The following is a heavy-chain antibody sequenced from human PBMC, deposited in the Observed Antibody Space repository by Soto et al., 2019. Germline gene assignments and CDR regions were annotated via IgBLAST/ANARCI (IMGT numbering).Heavy chain of an antibody. Sequence: GGSLRLSCAASGFTFSSYWMHWVRQAPGKGLVWVSRINSDGSSTSYADSVKGRFTISRDNGKNTLYLQMDSLRVEDTAVYYCARAPGPTGQTYGWVDPGYYYGMDVWGQGTTVTVSS. J-gene: IGHJ6*02. CDR3: ARAPGPTGQTYGWVDPGYYYGMDV. V-gene: IGHV3-74*01. D-gene: IGHD2-8*02. CDR1: GFTFSSYW. CDR2: INSDGSST.